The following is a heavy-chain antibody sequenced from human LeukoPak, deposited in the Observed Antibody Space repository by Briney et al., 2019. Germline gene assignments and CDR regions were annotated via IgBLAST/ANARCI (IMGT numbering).Heavy chain of an antibody. CDR1: GLTVSSNY. Sequence: GGSLRLSCAASGLTVSSNYMSWVRQAPGKGLEWVSVIYSGGSTYYADSVKGRFTISRDNSKNTLYLQMNSLRAEDTAVYYCARDIGDGDYGDNYYYGMDVWGQGTTVTVSS. CDR2: IYSGGST. D-gene: IGHD4-17*01. CDR3: ARDIGDGDYGDNYYYGMDV. V-gene: IGHV3-66*01. J-gene: IGHJ6*02.